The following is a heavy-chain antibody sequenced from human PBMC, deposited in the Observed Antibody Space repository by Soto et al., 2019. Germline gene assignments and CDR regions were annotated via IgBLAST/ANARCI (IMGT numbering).Heavy chain of an antibody. CDR3: ARGNSSSSAAFDY. CDR1: GSSFSSYG. Sequence: PGGSLRLSCAASGSSFSSYGIHWVRQAPGKGLEWVAIISYDASNKYSSDSVKGRFTISRDNSKNTLFLQMNSLRAEDTAVYFCARGNSSSSAAFDYWGQGTLVTVSS. J-gene: IGHJ4*02. V-gene: IGHV3-30*03. D-gene: IGHD6-13*01. CDR2: ISYDASNK.